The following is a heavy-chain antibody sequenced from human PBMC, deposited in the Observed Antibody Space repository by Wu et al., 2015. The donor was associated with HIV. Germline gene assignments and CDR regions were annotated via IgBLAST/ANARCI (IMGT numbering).Heavy chain of an antibody. V-gene: IGHV1-2*02. CDR2: INPNTGGT. CDR3: ASYYGPGSSFDY. D-gene: IGHD3-10*01. CDR1: GYTFTGYY. Sequence: QVQLVQSGTEVKKPGASVKVSCKASGYTFTGYYVHWVRQAPGQGLEWMGWINPNTGGTNYAQKFQGRVTMTRDTSISTAYMELNRLRSDDTAVYYCASYYGPGSSFDYWGQGTLVTVSS. J-gene: IGHJ4*02.